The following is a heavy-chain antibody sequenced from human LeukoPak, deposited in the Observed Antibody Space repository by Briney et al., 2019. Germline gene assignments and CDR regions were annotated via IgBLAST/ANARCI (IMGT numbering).Heavy chain of an antibody. CDR1: GGSFSGYY. J-gene: IGHJ4*02. CDR3: ATYSGSYSV. Sequence: SETLSLTCAVYGGSFSGYYWSWIRQPPGKGLEWVGEINHSGSTNYNPSLKSRVTISVDTSKNQFSLKLSSVTAADTAVYYCATYSGSYSVWGQGTLVTVSS. CDR2: INHSGST. D-gene: IGHD1-26*01. V-gene: IGHV4-34*01.